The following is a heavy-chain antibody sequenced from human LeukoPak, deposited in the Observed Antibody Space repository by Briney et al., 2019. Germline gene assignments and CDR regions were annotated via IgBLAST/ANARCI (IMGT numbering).Heavy chain of an antibody. J-gene: IGHJ4*02. CDR1: GFTFNNYA. D-gene: IGHD1-1*01. Sequence: GGSLRLSCAAPGFTFNNYAMHWVRQAPGKGLEWVAVISYDGNKKYYADSVKGRFTISRDNSKNTLYLQMNSLRPEDTAVYYCARGWEPFDYWGQGTLVTVSS. V-gene: IGHV3-30-3*01. CDR3: ARGWEPFDY. CDR2: ISYDGNKK.